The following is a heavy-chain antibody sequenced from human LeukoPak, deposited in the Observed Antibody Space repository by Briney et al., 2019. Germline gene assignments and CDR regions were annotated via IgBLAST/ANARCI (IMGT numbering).Heavy chain of an antibody. D-gene: IGHD6-6*01. CDR2: ISGSGSII. J-gene: IGHJ4*02. Sequence: LSLTCAVYGVSFSGYYWSWIRQPPGKGLEWVSCISGSGSIIYYADSVKGRFTISRDNANNSLYLQMNSLRADDTAVYYCARMSREIATLFDFDFWGQGTLVTVSS. CDR3: ARMSREIATLFDFDF. CDR1: GVSFSGYY. V-gene: IGHV3-11*04.